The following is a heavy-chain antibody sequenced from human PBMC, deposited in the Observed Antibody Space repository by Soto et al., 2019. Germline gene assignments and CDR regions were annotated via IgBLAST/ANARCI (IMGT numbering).Heavy chain of an antibody. CDR2: INPNSGGT. CDR1: GYTFTGYY. V-gene: IGHV1-2*04. Sequence: ASVKFSCKASGYTFTGYYMHWERQAPGQGLEWMGWINPNSGGTNYAKKFQGWVTMTRDTSNSTAYMELSRLRSDDTAVYYCARIDRSSSAFDYWGQGTLVTVSS. CDR3: ARIDRSSSAFDY. J-gene: IGHJ4*02. D-gene: IGHD6-6*01.